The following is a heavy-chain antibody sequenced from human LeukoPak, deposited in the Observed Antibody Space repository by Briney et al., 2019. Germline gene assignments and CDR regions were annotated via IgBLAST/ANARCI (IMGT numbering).Heavy chain of an antibody. CDR3: AKGGSRCSSTSCYTLDYYYYMDV. V-gene: IGHV3-23*01. D-gene: IGHD2-2*02. CDR2: ISGSGGST. J-gene: IGHJ6*03. CDR1: GFTFSSYA. Sequence: GGSLRLSCAASGFTFSSYAMSWVRQAPGKGLEWVSAISGSGGSTYYADSVKGRFTISRDNSKNTLYLQVNSLRAEDTAVYYCAKGGSRCSSTSCYTLDYYYYMDVWGRGTTVTVSS.